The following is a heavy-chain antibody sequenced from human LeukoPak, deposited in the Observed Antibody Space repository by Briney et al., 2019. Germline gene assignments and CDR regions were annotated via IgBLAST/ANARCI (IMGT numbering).Heavy chain of an antibody. V-gene: IGHV1-69*04. CDR2: IIPILGIA. CDR3: ARAPIVVVVAATGNWFDP. D-gene: IGHD2-15*01. J-gene: IGHJ5*02. Sequence: VASVKVSCKASGGTFSSYAISWVRQAPGQGLEWMGRIIPILGIANYAQKFQGRVTITADKSTSTAYMELSSLRSEDTAVYYCARAPIVVVVAATGNWFDPWGQGTLVTVSS. CDR1: GGTFSSYA.